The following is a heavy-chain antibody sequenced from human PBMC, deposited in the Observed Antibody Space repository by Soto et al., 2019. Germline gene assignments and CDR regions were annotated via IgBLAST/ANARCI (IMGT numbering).Heavy chain of an antibody. CDR3: ARVPLRYSSSHNFDS. D-gene: IGHD6-19*01. CDR2: IYNNETF. CDR1: GASVSSGSFY. V-gene: IGHV4-61*01. J-gene: IGHJ4*02. Sequence: SETLSLTCSVSGASVSSGSFYWSWIRQPPGKGLEWIGFIYNNETFNYNPSLKSRVTLSVDTSKHQFSLKLSSVTAADTAVYYCARVPLRYSSSHNFDSWGQGAMVTV.